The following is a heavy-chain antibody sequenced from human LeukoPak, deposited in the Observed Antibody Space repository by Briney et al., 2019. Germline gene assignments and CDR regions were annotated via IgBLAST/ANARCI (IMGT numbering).Heavy chain of an antibody. Sequence: PGGSLRLSCAASGFTFSSYAMSWVRQAPGKGLEWVSGITSSGGNTYYADSVKGRFTISRDNSKNTLYLQMNSLRAEDTALHYCAKLSDGYNYYFDYWGQGTLVTVSS. J-gene: IGHJ4*02. CDR3: AKLSDGYNYYFDY. CDR1: GFTFSSYA. V-gene: IGHV3-23*01. CDR2: ITSSGGNT. D-gene: IGHD5-24*01.